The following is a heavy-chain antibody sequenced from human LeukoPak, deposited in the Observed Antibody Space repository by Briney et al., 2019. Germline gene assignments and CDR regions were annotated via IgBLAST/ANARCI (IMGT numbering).Heavy chain of an antibody. D-gene: IGHD2-2*02. CDR3: ARDLVVCSSTSCYNSKDAFDI. Sequence: GASVKGSCKASGYTFTCYYIHGVRQAPGQGLEGIGWINPNSGGTNYAQKFQGRVTMTRDTSISTAYMELRRLRPDDTAVYYCARDLVVCSSTSCYNSKDAFDIWGQGTVVTVSS. J-gene: IGHJ3*02. CDR1: GYTFTCYY. CDR2: INPNSGGT. V-gene: IGHV1-2*02.